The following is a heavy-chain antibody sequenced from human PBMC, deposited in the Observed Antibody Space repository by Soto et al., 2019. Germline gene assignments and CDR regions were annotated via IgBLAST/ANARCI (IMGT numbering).Heavy chain of an antibody. D-gene: IGHD6-13*01. V-gene: IGHV1-46*01. CDR2: IYPSGGST. Sequence: ASVKVSCKASGYTFTSYYMHWVRQAPGQGLEWMGRIYPSGGSTDYAQKFQGRVTMTRNTSISTAYMELSSLRSEDTAVYYCARGQGPAAGTETFDYWGQGTLVTVSS. J-gene: IGHJ4*02. CDR1: GYTFTSYY. CDR3: ARGQGPAAGTETFDY.